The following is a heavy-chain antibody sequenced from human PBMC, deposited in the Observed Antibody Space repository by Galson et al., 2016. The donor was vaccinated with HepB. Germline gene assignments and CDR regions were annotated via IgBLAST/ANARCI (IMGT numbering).Heavy chain of an antibody. J-gene: IGHJ6*02. Sequence: SLRLSCAASGFTFSTYTYDINWVRQAPGKGLEWVSYISSSSSTISYADSVKGRFTISRDNAKNSLYLQMNSLRAEDTAAYYCARVVYDKGAAMDVWGQGTTVTVSS. V-gene: IGHV3-48*01. CDR3: ARVVYDKGAAMDV. CDR2: ISSSSSTI. D-gene: IGHD3-22*01. CDR1: GFTFSTYT.